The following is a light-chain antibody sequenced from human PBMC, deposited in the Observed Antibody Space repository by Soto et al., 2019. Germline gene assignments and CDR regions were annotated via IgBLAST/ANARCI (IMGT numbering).Light chain of an antibody. CDR2: KTS. CDR1: QTISPW. J-gene: IGKJ1*01. V-gene: IGKV1-5*03. Sequence: DIQMTQSPPTLSASVGDRLTITCRASQTISPWLAWYQQKPGKAPRLLIYKTSNLHSGVPSRFSGSGSGTEFTLTISSLQPDDFATYYCQDYSGHSRTFGQGTKVDIK. CDR3: QDYSGHSRT.